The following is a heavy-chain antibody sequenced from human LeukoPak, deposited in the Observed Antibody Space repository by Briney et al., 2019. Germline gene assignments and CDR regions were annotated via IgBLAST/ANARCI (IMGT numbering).Heavy chain of an antibody. Sequence: GGSLRLSCAASGFTFSSYGMHWVRQAPGKGLEWVAFIRYDGSNKYYADPVKGRFTISRDNSKNTLYLQMNSLRAEDTAVYYCAKERGWTAAFDIWGQGTMVTVSS. CDR2: IRYDGSNK. CDR3: AKERGWTAAFDI. CDR1: GFTFSSYG. D-gene: IGHD6-19*01. J-gene: IGHJ3*02. V-gene: IGHV3-30*02.